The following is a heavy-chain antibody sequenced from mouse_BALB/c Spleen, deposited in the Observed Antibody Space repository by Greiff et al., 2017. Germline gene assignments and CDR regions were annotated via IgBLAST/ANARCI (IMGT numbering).Heavy chain of an antibody. V-gene: IGHV10-1*02. CDR2: IRSKSNNYAT. CDR3: VRKGYGKSYAMDY. Sequence: EVKLLESGGGLVQPKGSLKLSCAASGFTFNTYAMNWVRQAPGKGLEWVARIRSKSNNYATYYADSVKDRFTISRDDSQSMLYLQMNNLKTEDTAMYYCVRKGYGKSYAMDYWGQGTSVTVSS. D-gene: IGHD2-10*02. CDR1: GFTFNTYA. J-gene: IGHJ4*01.